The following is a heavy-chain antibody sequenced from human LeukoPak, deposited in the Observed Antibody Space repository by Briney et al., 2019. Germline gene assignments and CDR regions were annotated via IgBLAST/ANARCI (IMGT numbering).Heavy chain of an antibody. D-gene: IGHD3-10*01. Sequence: ASVKVSCKASGYTFTSYDINWVRQAPGQGLEWMGIINPSGGSTSYAQKFQGRVTMTRDTSTSTVYMELSSLRSEDTAAYYCARGGMVRGVPHYMDVWGKGTTVTISS. J-gene: IGHJ6*03. V-gene: IGHV1-46*01. CDR3: ARGGMVRGVPHYMDV. CDR2: INPSGGST. CDR1: GYTFTSYD.